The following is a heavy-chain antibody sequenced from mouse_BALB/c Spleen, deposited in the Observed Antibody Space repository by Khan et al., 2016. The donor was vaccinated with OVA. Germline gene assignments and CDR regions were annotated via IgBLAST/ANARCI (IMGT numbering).Heavy chain of an antibody. CDR3: ARTHER. V-gene: IGHV1-4*01. Sequence: QVQLKQSGAELARPGASVKMSCKASGYTFTSYTMHWVKQRPGQGLEWIGYINPSRGYTKYNQKFKDKATLTEDNSSSTAYMKLSSLTSEDSAVYYCARTHERWGQGTTLTVSS. J-gene: IGHJ2*01. CDR2: INPSRGYT. CDR1: GYTFTSYT.